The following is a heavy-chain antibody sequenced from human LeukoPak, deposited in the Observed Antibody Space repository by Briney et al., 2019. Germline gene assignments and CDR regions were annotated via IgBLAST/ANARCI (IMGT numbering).Heavy chain of an antibody. D-gene: IGHD3-22*01. J-gene: IGHJ4*02. CDR2: INPNSGGT. CDR1: GYTFTGYY. Sequence: ASVKVSCKASGYTFTGYYMHWVRQAPGQGLEWMGWINPNSGGTNYAQKFQGRVTMTRDTSISTAYMELSRLRSEDTAVYYCARGKYYYDSREYYFDYWGQGTLVTVSS. V-gene: IGHV1-2*02. CDR3: ARGKYYYDSREYYFDY.